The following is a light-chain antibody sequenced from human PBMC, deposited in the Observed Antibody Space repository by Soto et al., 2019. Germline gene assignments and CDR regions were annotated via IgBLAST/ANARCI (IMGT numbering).Light chain of an antibody. J-gene: IGKJ4*01. CDR2: GIS. CDR3: QQYNNWPLT. V-gene: IGKV3-15*01. Sequence: EIVMTQSPATLSGSLGETVTIXFLASQSLTSYLAWYQQKPDQAPRLLIYGISTRATDIPARFSGSGSGTEFTLTISSLQSEDFAVYYCQQYNNWPLTFGGGTKVDIK. CDR1: QSLTSY.